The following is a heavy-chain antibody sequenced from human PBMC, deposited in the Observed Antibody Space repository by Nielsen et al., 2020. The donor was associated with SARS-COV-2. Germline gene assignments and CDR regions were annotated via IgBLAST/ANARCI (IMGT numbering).Heavy chain of an antibody. V-gene: IGHV3-33*01. CDR1: GFTFSSYG. Sequence: GESLKISCAAPGFTFSSYGMHWVRQAPGKGLEWVAVIWYDGSNKYYADSVKGRFTISRDNSKNTLYLQMNSLRAEDTAVYYCARGPYSSSSYYFDYWGQGTLVTVSS. CDR3: ARGPYSSSSYYFDY. CDR2: IWYDGSNK. J-gene: IGHJ4*02. D-gene: IGHD6-6*01.